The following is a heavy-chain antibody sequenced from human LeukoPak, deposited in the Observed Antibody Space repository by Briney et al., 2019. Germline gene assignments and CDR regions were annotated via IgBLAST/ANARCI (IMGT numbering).Heavy chain of an antibody. CDR1: GFTFSTFW. J-gene: IGHJ5*02. Sequence: GGSLRLSCAASGFTFSTFWMHWVRQAPGEGPVWVSRINNDGSTTNYADSVKGRFTISRDNAKNTLYLQMNSLTDDDTAVYYSATAGQYRFDNWGQGTLVTVSS. CDR3: ATAGQYRFDN. V-gene: IGHV3-74*01. D-gene: IGHD6-19*01. CDR2: INNDGSTT.